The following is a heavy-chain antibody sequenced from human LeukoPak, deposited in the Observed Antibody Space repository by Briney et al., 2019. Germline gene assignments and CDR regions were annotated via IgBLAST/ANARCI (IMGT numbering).Heavy chain of an antibody. J-gene: IGHJ4*02. CDR3: ARLYSSSWPPRGPADY. D-gene: IGHD6-13*01. CDR2: IYPGDSDT. CDR1: GYNFPTYW. V-gene: IGHV5-51*01. Sequence: GESLKISCQGSGYNFPTYWIGWVRQMPGKGLEWMGIIYPGDSDTKYIPSFQGQVTISADKSINTAYLQWSSLKASNTAIYYCARLYSSSWPPRGPADYWGQGTLVTVSS.